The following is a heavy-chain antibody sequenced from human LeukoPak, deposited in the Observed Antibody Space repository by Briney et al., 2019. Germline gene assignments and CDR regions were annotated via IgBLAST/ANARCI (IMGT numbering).Heavy chain of an antibody. D-gene: IGHD2-15*01. J-gene: IGHJ4*02. V-gene: IGHV3-21*01. CDR3: ARPYCSGGSCSPGYFAY. CDR2: ITSSSSYI. CDR1: GFTFSSYS. Sequence: GGSLRLSCAASGFTFSSYSMNWVRHAPGKGLEWVSSITSSSSYIYYADSVKGRFTISRDNAKNSLYLQMNSLRAEDTAVYYCARPYCSGGSCSPGYFAYWGQGTLVTVSS.